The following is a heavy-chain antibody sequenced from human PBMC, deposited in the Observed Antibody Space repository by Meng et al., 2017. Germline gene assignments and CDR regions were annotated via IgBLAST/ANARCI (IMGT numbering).Heavy chain of an antibody. CDR1: GFTFSSYA. J-gene: IGHJ4*02. CDR3: ARDPLTYYDILTGYYTTNFDY. V-gene: IGHV3-30*04. D-gene: IGHD3-9*01. CDR2: ISYDGSNK. Sequence: GGSLRLSCAASGFTFSSYAMHWVRQAPGKGLEWVAVISYDGSNKYYADSVKGRFTISRDNSKNTLYLQMNSLRAEDTAVYYCARDPLTYYDILTGYYTTNFDYWGQGTLVTVSS.